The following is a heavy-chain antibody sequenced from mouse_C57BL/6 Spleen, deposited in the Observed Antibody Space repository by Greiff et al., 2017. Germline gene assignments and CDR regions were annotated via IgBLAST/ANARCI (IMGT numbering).Heavy chain of an antibody. CDR2: INPSTGGT. D-gene: IGHD2-3*01. CDR3: ARNEAYDSYCHYDMDY. V-gene: IGHV1-42*01. CDR1: GYSFTGYY. Sequence: EVQLQQSGPELVKPGASVKISCKASGYSFTGYYMNWVKQSPEKSLEWIGEINPSTGGTTYNQKFKAKATLTVDKSSSTAYMQLKSLTSEDSAVYYCARNEAYDSYCHYDMDYWGQGTTVTVSS. J-gene: IGHJ4*01.